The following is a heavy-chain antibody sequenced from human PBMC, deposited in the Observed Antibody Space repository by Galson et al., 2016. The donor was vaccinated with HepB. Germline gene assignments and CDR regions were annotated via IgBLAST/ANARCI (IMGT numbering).Heavy chain of an antibody. V-gene: IGHV5-51*01. CDR2: IYPGDYDT. J-gene: IGHJ4*02. Sequence: QSGAEVKKPGESLKISCKDSGDRFATYWIAWMRQMPGKGLEWMGIIYPGDYDTRYSPSFEGQVTISADKSISTAYVQWSSLKASDTAMYYCARQFKDSFDYWGQGTLVTVSS. CDR3: ARQFKDSFDY. CDR1: GDRFATYW.